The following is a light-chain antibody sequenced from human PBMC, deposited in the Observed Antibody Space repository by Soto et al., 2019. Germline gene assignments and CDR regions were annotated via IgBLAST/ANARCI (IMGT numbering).Light chain of an antibody. CDR2: TTS. CDR3: QQSYSRPRT. J-gene: IGKJ1*01. CDR1: QSISTY. V-gene: IGKV1-39*01. Sequence: DIQMTQSPSSLSAYVGDRVTITCRASQSISTYLNWYLQKPGKAPNLLIYTTSILESGVPSRFSGSGSGTDFTLTISSLQPEDFATYFCQQSYSRPRTFGQGPRWIS.